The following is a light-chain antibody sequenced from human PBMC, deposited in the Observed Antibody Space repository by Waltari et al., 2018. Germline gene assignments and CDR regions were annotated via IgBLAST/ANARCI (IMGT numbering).Light chain of an antibody. Sequence: QSALTQPASVSGSPGQSITISCPGTSSDVGGYYYASWYQQHPGKAPKLMIYEVNNRPSGVANRFSGSKSGNTASLTISGLQAEDEADYYCSSYRSSSTPVVFGGGTKLTVL. J-gene: IGLJ2*01. CDR2: EVN. CDR1: SSDVGGYYY. CDR3: SSYRSSSTPVV. V-gene: IGLV2-14*01.